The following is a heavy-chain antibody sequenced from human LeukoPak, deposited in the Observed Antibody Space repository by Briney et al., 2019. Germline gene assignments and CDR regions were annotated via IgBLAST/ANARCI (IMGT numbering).Heavy chain of an antibody. CDR1: GYSFTTYW. CDR3: ARQGITGTNALDY. CDR2: IYPGDFDT. J-gene: IGHJ4*02. Sequence: GESLTISCKASGYSFTTYWIGWVRQMPGKGLEWMGIIYPGDFDTRYSPSFQGQVTISADRSISTAYLHWSSLKASDTAMYYCARQGITGTNALDYWGQGTLVTVSS. D-gene: IGHD1/OR15-1a*01. V-gene: IGHV5-51*01.